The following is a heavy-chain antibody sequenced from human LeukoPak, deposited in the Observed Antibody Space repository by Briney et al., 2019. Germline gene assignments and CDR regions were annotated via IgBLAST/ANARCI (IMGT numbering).Heavy chain of an antibody. V-gene: IGHV3-20*04. Sequence: PGGSLRLSCAASGFTFDDYGMSWVRQAPGKGLEWVSGINWNGGSTGYADSVKGRFTISRDNAKNSLYLQMNSLRAEDTALYYCAREVVTTVTTYYYYYYMDVWGKGTTVTVSS. CDR1: GFTFDDYG. CDR2: INWNGGST. CDR3: AREVVTTVTTYYYYYYMDV. J-gene: IGHJ6*03. D-gene: IGHD4-11*01.